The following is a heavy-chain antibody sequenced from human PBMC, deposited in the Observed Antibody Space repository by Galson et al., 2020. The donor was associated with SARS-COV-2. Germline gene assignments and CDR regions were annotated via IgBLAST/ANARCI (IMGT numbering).Heavy chain of an antibody. V-gene: IGHV4-28*01. CDR2: IYYSGNS. D-gene: IGHD6-13*01. J-gene: IGHJ5*02. CDR3: AMRNSDTGFDP. CDR1: GYSISTGNW. Sequence: SETLSLTCAVSGYSISTGNWWGWIRQPPGKGLEWIGYIYYSGNSYSSPSLESRVTLSVDTSKNQFSLKLSSVTAVDTAVYYCAMRNSDTGFDPWGQGTLVTVSS.